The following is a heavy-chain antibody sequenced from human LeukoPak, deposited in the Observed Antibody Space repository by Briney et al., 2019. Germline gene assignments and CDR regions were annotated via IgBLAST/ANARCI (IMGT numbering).Heavy chain of an antibody. Sequence: SVKVSCKASGGTFSSYAISWVRQAPGQGLEWMGGIIPIFGTANYAQKFQGRVTITADKSTSTAYMELSSLRSEDTAVYYCARIQMTTQYIGAFDIWGQGTMVTVSS. J-gene: IGHJ3*02. V-gene: IGHV1-69*06. CDR3: ARIQMTTQYIGAFDI. D-gene: IGHD5-24*01. CDR2: IIPIFGTA. CDR1: GGTFSSYA.